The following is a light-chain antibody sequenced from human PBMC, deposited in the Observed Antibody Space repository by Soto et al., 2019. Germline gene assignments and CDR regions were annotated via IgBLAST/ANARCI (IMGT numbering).Light chain of an antibody. CDR2: GAS. J-gene: IGKJ1*01. CDR3: QQYGNSPRT. V-gene: IGKV3-20*01. CDR1: QSVSSSY. Sequence: ETVLTQSPGTLSLSPVERATLSCRASQSVSSSYLAWYQQKPGQAPRLLIYGASSRATGIPDRFSGSGSGTDFTLTISRLEPEDFAVYYCQQYGNSPRTFGQGTKVEIK.